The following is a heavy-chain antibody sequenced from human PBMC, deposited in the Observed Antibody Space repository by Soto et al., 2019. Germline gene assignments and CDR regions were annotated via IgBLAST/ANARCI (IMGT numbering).Heavy chain of an antibody. CDR3: ARDGEGGIFYKYGMDE. CDR2: ISSRGSTI. D-gene: IGHD3-3*02. Sequence: GGSLRLSCAASGFTFSSYEMNWVRQAQGKGLEWVSYISSRGSTIYYADSVKGRFTISRDNAKNSLYLQMNSLRAEGTAVDYFARDGEGGIFYKYGMDEWEPGSTVTIFS. V-gene: IGHV3-48*03. J-gene: IGHJ6*01. CDR1: GFTFSSYE.